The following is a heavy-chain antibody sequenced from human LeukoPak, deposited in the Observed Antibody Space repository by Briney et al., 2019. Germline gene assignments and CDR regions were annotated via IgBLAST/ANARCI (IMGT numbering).Heavy chain of an antibody. V-gene: IGHV1-2*02. D-gene: IGHD1-26*01. J-gene: IGHJ4*02. CDR1: GYSFTDYY. CDR2: INSGSGDT. Sequence: GASVKVSCQASGYSFTDYYMRWVRQAPGQGLEWIGWINSGSGDTNYAQKFQGRVTVTRDTSSSTTYMEVSNLRSDDTAVYHCVRERRATADYWGQGTLVTVSS. CDR3: VRERRATADY.